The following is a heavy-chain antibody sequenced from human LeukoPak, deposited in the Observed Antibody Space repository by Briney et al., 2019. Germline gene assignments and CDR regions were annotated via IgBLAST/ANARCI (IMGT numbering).Heavy chain of an antibody. CDR3: ARDRGIPYYFDY. Sequence: GGSLRLSCAASGFTFSSYAMHWVRQAPGKGLEYVSAISSNGGSTYYANSVKGRFTISRDNSKNTLYLQMGSLRAEDMAVYYCARDRGIPYYFDYWGRGTLVTVSS. J-gene: IGHJ4*02. D-gene: IGHD1-14*01. V-gene: IGHV3-64*01. CDR2: ISSNGGST. CDR1: GFTFSSYA.